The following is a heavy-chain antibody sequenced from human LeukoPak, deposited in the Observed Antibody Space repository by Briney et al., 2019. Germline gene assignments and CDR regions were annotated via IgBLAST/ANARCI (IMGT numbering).Heavy chain of an antibody. CDR1: GFTVSSNY. V-gene: IGHV3-53*05. D-gene: IGHD2-2*01. Sequence: PGGSLRLSCAASGFTVSSNYMSWVRQAPGKGLEWVSVIYSGGSTYYADSVKGRFTISRDNSKNTLYLQMNSLRGEDTAVYYCAKGPYQLLPFDYWGQGTLVTVSS. J-gene: IGHJ4*02. CDR3: AKGPYQLLPFDY. CDR2: IYSGGST.